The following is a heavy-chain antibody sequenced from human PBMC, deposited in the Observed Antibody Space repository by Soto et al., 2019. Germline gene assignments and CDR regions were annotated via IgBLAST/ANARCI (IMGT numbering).Heavy chain of an antibody. CDR1: GFPFSSYW. D-gene: IGHD6-13*01. Sequence: EVQLVESGGGLVQPGGSLRLSCAASGFPFSSYWMSWVRQAPGKGLEWVANINQDGSEKSYVDSEKGRFTISRDNAKKSLYLQMNTLRVEDTAVYYCARDGSSSWYSYYYNGMDVWGQGTTVTVSS. CDR2: INQDGSEK. V-gene: IGHV3-7*05. CDR3: ARDGSSSWYSYYYNGMDV. J-gene: IGHJ6*02.